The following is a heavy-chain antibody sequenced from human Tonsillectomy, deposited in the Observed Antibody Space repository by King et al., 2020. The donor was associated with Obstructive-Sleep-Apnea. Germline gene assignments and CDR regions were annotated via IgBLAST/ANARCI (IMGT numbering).Heavy chain of an antibody. D-gene: IGHD2-15*01. CDR2: IYYSGST. Sequence: QLQESGPGLVKPSQTLSLTCAVSGGSISSGGYSWSWIRQPPGKGLEWIGYIYYSGSTYYNPSLKSRVTISVDTSNNQFSLKLSSVTAADTAVYYCARVWGYCSGGSCYSQRYFDYWGQGTLVTVSS. CDR1: GGSISSGGYS. V-gene: IGHV4-30-4*07. J-gene: IGHJ4*02. CDR3: ARVWGYCSGGSCYSQRYFDY.